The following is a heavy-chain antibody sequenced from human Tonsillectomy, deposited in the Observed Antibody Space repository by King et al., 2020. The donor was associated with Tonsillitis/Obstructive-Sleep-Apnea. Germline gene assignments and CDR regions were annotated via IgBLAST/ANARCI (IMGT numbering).Heavy chain of an antibody. J-gene: IGHJ4*02. CDR1: GYTFTRYY. CDR2: INPSDGIT. D-gene: IGHD2-15*01. Sequence: VQLVESGAEVKKPGASVKVSCKAYGYTFTRYYIHWVRQAPGQGLEWMGIINPSDGITTYAQKFKGRVRMTRDTSTNTVHMELSRLRSEDTAIYYCARDDKDDRYFDYWGQGTLVTVSS. V-gene: IGHV1-46*01. CDR3: ARDDKDDRYFDY.